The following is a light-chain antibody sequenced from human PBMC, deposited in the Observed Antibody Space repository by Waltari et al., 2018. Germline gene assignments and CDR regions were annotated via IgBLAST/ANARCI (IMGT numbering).Light chain of an antibody. CDR3: TSYTSSNTYV. Sequence: QSALTQPASVSGSLGQSITISCNGTSSDVGSYNYISWYQQHPGKAPKLMIYDVSKRPAGVSNRFSGSKSGNTASLTISGLQAEDEADYYCTSYTSSNTYVFGTGTKVTVL. V-gene: IGLV2-14*01. J-gene: IGLJ1*01. CDR1: SSDVGSYNY. CDR2: DVS.